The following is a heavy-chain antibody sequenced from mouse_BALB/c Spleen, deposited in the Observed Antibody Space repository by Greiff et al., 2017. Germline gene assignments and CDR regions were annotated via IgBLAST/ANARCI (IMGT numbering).Heavy chain of an antibody. Sequence: VQLQQSGAELAKPGASVKMSCKASGYTFTSYWMHWVKQRPGQGLEWIGYINPSTGYTEYNQKFKDKATLTADKSSSTAYMQLSSLTSEDSAVYYCARRRDGYYDYYAMDYWGQGTSVTVSS. CDR1: GYTFTSYW. D-gene: IGHD2-3*01. CDR2: INPSTGYT. CDR3: ARRRDGYYDYYAMDY. J-gene: IGHJ4*01. V-gene: IGHV1-7*01.